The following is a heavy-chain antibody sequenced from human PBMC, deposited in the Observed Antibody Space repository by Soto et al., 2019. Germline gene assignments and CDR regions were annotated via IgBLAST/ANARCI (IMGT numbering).Heavy chain of an antibody. J-gene: IGHJ3*02. CDR2: IYYSGST. CDR3: ARRGSGARDAFDI. CDR1: GGSISSYY. D-gene: IGHD7-27*01. Sequence: SETLSLTCTVSGGSISSYYWSWIRQPPGKGLEWIGYIYYSGSTNYNPSLKSRVTISVDTSKNQFSLKLSSVTAADPAVYYCARRGSGARDAFDIWGQGTMVTVSS. V-gene: IGHV4-59*01.